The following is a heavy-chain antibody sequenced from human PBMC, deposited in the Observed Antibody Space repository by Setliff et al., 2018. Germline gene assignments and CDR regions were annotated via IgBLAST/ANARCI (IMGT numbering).Heavy chain of an antibody. CDR3: ARDHGSIVGARHGPHDAFDI. V-gene: IGHV1-2*02. CDR1: GYTFTGYY. D-gene: IGHD1-26*01. Sequence: ASVKVSCKASGYTFTGYYMHWVRQAPGQGLEWMGWINPNSXXXXXXXXXXGRVTXXXDTSISTAYMELSRLRSDDTAVYYCARDHGSIVGARHGPHDAFDIWGQGTMVTVSS. CDR2: INPNSXXX. J-gene: IGHJ3*02.